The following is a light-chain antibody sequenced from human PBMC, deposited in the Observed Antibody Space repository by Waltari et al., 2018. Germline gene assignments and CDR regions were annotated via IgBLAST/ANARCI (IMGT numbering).Light chain of an antibody. J-gene: IGLJ3*02. CDR1: NIGSKS. Sequence: SYVLTQPPSVSVAPGKTATITCGGDNIGSKSVHWYRQKPGQAPELVIYYDRDRPSGTPERFSGSNSGSTATLTISRVEAGEEADYYCQVWDSSSDHWVFGGGTKLTVL. CDR2: YDR. V-gene: IGLV3-21*04. CDR3: QVWDSSSDHWV.